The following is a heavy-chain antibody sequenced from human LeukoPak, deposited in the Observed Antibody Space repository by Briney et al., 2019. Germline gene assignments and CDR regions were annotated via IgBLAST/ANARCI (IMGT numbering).Heavy chain of an antibody. V-gene: IGHV3-30-3*01. J-gene: IGHJ4*02. Sequence: PGGSLRLSCAASGFTFSSYAMHWVRQAPGKGLEWVAVISYDGSNKYYADSVKGRFTISRDNSKNTLYLQMNSLRAEDTAVYYCASGIVGAHRGQGTLVTVSS. D-gene: IGHD1-26*01. CDR3: ASGIVGAH. CDR1: GFTFSSYA. CDR2: ISYDGSNK.